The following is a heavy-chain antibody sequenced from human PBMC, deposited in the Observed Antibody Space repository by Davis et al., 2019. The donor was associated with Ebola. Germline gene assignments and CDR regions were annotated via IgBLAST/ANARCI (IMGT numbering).Heavy chain of an antibody. CDR3: AKGTVPNP. J-gene: IGHJ5*02. D-gene: IGHD3-10*01. Sequence: GGSLRLSCAASGFTFSSYAMHWVRQAPGKGLEWVAVISYDGSNKYYADSVKGRFTISRDNSKNTLYLQMNSLRAEDTAVYYCAKGTVPNPWGQGTLVPVSS. V-gene: IGHV3-30*04. CDR1: GFTFSSYA. CDR2: ISYDGSNK.